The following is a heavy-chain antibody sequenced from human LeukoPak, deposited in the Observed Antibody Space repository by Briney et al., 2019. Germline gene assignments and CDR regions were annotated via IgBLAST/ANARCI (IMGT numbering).Heavy chain of an antibody. Sequence: ASVKVSCKASGYTFTSYGISWVRQAPGQGLEWMGWISAYNGNTNYGQKLQGRVTMTTDTSTSTAYMELRSLRSDDAAVYYRPRFSDFWSGYKDLGFDPWGQGTLVTVSS. CDR3: PRFSDFWSGYKDLGFDP. J-gene: IGHJ5*02. CDR2: ISAYNGNT. V-gene: IGHV1-18*01. D-gene: IGHD3-3*01. CDR1: GYTFTSYG.